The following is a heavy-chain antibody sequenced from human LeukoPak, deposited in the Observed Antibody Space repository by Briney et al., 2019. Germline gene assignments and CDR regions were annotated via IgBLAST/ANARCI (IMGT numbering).Heavy chain of an antibody. D-gene: IGHD6-6*01. CDR3: ARADSNIAARRIGFDY. J-gene: IGHJ4*02. Sequence: GSLRLSCAASGFTFSSYSMNWVRQAPGKGLEWVSSISSSSSYIYYADSVKGRFTISRDNAKNSLYLQMNSLRAGDTALYYCARADSNIAARRIGFDYWGQGTLVTVSS. CDR2: ISSSSSYI. V-gene: IGHV3-21*01. CDR1: GFTFSSYS.